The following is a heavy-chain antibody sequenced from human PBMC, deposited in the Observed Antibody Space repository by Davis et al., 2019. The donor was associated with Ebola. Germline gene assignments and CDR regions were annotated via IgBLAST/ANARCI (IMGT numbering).Heavy chain of an antibody. J-gene: IGHJ4*02. CDR3: AKGPYSFPDY. D-gene: IGHD1-26*01. Sequence: GESLKISCTASGYTFTNYSVNWVRQAPGEGLEWMGMINPSGGTTNYAQKFKCRVTMTRDTSTTTVFMELNSLTSEDTAVYYCAKGPYSFPDYWGQGTLITVSS. CDR1: GYTFTNYS. CDR2: INPSGGTT. V-gene: IGHV1-46*01.